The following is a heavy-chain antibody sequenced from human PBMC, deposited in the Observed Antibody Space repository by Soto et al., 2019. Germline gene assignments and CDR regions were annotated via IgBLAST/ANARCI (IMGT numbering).Heavy chain of an antibody. V-gene: IGHV3-30-3*01. CDR2: ISYDGSNK. D-gene: IGHD3-3*01. CDR1: GFTFSNYA. CDR3: ARGGDFWSGIDY. Sequence: QVQLVESGGGVVQPGRSLRLSCAASGFTFSNYAIHWVRQAPGKGLEWVAVISYDGSNKCYADSVKGRFTISRDNSKNTLYLQMSRLRAEDTAVYYCARGGDFWSGIDYLGKGTLVTVSS. J-gene: IGHJ4*02.